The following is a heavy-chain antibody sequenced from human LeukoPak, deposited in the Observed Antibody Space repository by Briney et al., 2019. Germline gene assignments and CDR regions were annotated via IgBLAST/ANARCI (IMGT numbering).Heavy chain of an antibody. D-gene: IGHD1-1*01. CDR3: AGGGTEGGLEISFFFDL. CDR1: GGSISGSY. J-gene: IGHJ2*01. V-gene: IGHV4-59*01. Sequence: SETLSLTCTVSGGSISGSYWSWIRQPPGKGLEWVGYIFYGSTNYNPSLKSRVTISVDTSKNLFSLKLSSVTAADTAVYYCAGGGTEGGLEISFFFDLWGRGTLVTVSS. CDR2: IFYGST.